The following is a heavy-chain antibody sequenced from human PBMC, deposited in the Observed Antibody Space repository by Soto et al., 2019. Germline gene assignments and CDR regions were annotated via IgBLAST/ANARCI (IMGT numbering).Heavy chain of an antibody. CDR3: ASTYSTSWYHFDP. CDR1: GFSLSNAGLG. CDR2: IFSNDEK. V-gene: IGHV2-26*04. J-gene: IGHJ5*02. Sequence: QVTVKESGPVLVKPTETLTLTCTVSGFSLSNAGLGVSWIRQPPRKALEWLEHIFSNDEKSYSTSLKSRLTISKDTPKSLVVLTMTNMDPVDTATYYCASTYSTSWYHFDPWGQGTLVTVSS. D-gene: IGHD6-13*01.